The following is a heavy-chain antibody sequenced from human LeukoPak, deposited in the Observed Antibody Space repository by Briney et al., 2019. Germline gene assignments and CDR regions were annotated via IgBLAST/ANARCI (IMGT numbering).Heavy chain of an antibody. D-gene: IGHD1-26*01. CDR3: ARGRGSYFDY. Sequence: PSETLSLTCTVSGGSISSSSSYWGWIRQPPGKGLEWIGSIYYSGSTYYNPSLKSRVTISVDTSENQFSLKLSSVTAADTAVYYCARGRGSYFDYWGQGTLVTVSS. J-gene: IGHJ4*02. V-gene: IGHV4-39*07. CDR2: IYYSGST. CDR1: GGSISSSSSY.